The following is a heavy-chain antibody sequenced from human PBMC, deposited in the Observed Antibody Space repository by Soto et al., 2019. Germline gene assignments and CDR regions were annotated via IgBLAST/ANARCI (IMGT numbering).Heavy chain of an antibody. CDR1: GSSFKTLT. CDR2: IDCGNGDT. V-gene: IGHV1-3*01. J-gene: IGHJ6*02. CDR3: AGGSQVTGFHYHAIYV. D-gene: IGHD2-21*02. Sequence: QVQFVQSGAEVKRPGASVTVSCKTSGSSFKTLTIYWVRQLPGHRFAWLGWIDCGNGDTHYSENFEYRVTFTRDVPARTGYLDLRSLVSEESATYYWAGGSQVTGFHYHAIYVCAQGNTVTVSS.